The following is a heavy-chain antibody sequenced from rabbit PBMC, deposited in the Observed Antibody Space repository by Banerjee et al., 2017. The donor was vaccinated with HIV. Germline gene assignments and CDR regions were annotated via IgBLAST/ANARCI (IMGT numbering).Heavy chain of an antibody. V-gene: IGHV1S45*01. J-gene: IGHJ4*01. CDR2: INTAGGNR. CDR3: ARDLVAVIGWNFSL. D-gene: IGHD1-1*01. CDR1: GFDFSRNYD. Sequence: QEQLVESGGGLVQPEGSLTLTCTASGFDFSRNYDMCWVRQAPGKRPEWIGCINTAGGNRWYASWAKGRFTVSKTSSTTVTLQMTSLTVADTATYFCARDLVAVIGWNFSLWGPGTLVTVS.